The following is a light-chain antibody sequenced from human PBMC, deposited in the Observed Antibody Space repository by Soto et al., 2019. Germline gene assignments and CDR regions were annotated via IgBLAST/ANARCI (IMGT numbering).Light chain of an antibody. CDR3: QQYNSRVT. V-gene: IGKV1-17*03. CDR1: QAISHY. Sequence: DIQMTQSPSAMSASVGDRVTITCRASQAISHYLAWFHQRPGEVPKRLIYGASTLQSGVPSRFSGSGSGTEFTLTISSLQPEDFGTYYCQQYNSRVTFGQGTKLEIK. CDR2: GAS. J-gene: IGKJ2*01.